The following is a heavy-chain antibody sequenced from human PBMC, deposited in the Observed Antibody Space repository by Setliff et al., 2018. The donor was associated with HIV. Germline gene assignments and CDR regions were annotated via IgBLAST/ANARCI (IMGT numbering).Heavy chain of an antibody. V-gene: IGHV4-4*02. CDR2: IYHSGSA. J-gene: IGHJ4*02. CDR3: VASSSWSCRLNY. Sequence: SETLSLTCAVSGGPISSSNWWSWVRQPPGKGLEWIGEIYHSGSANYNPSLKSRVIISIDKSKNKFSLKLTSVTAADAAIYYCVASSSWSCRLNYWGQGTLVTVSS. CDR1: GGPISSSNW. D-gene: IGHD2-2*01.